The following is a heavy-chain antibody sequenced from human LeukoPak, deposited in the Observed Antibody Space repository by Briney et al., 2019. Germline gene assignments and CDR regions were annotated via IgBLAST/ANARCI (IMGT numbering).Heavy chain of an antibody. CDR2: IYTSGST. CDR3: ARADIVVVPGSDYYYGMDV. D-gene: IGHD2-2*01. J-gene: IGHJ6*02. V-gene: IGHV4-61*02. Sequence: SETLSLTCTVSGCSISSGSYYWSWIRQPAGKGLEWIGRIYTSGSTNYNPSLKSRVTISVDTSKNQFSLKLSSVTAADTAVYYCARADIVVVPGSDYYYGMDVWGQGTTVTVSS. CDR1: GCSISSGSYY.